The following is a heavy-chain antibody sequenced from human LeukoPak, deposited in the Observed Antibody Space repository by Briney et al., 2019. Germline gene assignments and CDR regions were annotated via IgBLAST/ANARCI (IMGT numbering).Heavy chain of an antibody. CDR1: GYTFTGYY. V-gene: IGHV1-2*02. D-gene: IGHD3-10*01. Sequence: GASVKVSCKASGYTFTGYYMHWVRQAPGQGLEWMGWINLSSGGTNYAQMLQGRVTMTRDTSISTAYMELSRLRSDDTAVYYCARAHYYGSGSYYIGVPDDWGQGTLVTVSS. CDR3: ARAHYYGSGSYYIGVPDD. J-gene: IGHJ4*02. CDR2: INLSSGGT.